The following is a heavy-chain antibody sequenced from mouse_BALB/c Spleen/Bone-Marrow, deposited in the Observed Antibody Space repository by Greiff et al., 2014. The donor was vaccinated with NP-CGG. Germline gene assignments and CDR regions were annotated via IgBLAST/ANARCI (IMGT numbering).Heavy chain of an antibody. V-gene: IGHV14-3*02. CDR2: NDPANGNT. J-gene: IGHJ2*01. Sequence: VQLQQSGAELVKPGASVKLSCTASGFNIKDTYMHWVKQRPEQGLEWIGRNDPANGNTKYDPKFQGKATITADTSSNTAYLQLSSLTSEDTAVYYCALYYDYDVGYWGQGTTLTVSS. CDR1: GFNIKDTY. CDR3: ALYYDYDVGY. D-gene: IGHD2-4*01.